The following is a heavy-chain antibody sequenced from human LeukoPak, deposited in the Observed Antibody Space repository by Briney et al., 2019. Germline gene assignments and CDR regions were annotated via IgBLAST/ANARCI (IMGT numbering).Heavy chain of an antibody. V-gene: IGHV3-74*01. CDR1: GFTFSSYW. CDR2: INSDGSST. Sequence: GGSLRLSCAASGFTFSSYWMHWVRQAPGKGLVWVSRINSDGSSTSYADSVKGRFTISRDNAKNTLYLQMNSLRAEDTAVYYCARDRPGRYGDYYYYGMDVWGQGTTVTVSS. J-gene: IGHJ6*02. D-gene: IGHD4-17*01. CDR3: ARDRPGRYGDYYYYGMDV.